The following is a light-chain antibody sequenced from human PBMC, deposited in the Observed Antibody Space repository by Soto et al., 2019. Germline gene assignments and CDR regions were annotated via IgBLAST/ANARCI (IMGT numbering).Light chain of an antibody. CDR3: QSYDTSLLI. V-gene: IGLV6-57*01. Sequence: NFMLTQPHSVSESPGKTVTISCTRSSGSIASNYVQWYQLRPGSSPTTVIYEDDQRAAGVPDRFSGSVDTSSNSASLTISGLQIEDEAYYFCQSYDTSLLIFGGGTKLTVL. J-gene: IGLJ2*01. CDR2: EDD. CDR1: SGSIASNY.